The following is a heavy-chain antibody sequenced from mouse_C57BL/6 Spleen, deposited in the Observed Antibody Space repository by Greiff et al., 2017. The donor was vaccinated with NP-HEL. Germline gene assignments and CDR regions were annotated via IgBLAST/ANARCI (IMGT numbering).Heavy chain of an antibody. CDR1: GYSITSGYD. Sequence: EVQLQESGPGMVKPSQSLSLTCTVTGYSITSGYDWHWIRHFPGNKLEWMGYISYSGSTNYNPSLKSRISITHDTSKNHFFLKLNSVTTEDTATYYCARGLRPWFAYWGQGTLVTVSA. D-gene: IGHD1-1*01. V-gene: IGHV3-1*01. CDR3: ARGLRPWFAY. CDR2: ISYSGST. J-gene: IGHJ3*01.